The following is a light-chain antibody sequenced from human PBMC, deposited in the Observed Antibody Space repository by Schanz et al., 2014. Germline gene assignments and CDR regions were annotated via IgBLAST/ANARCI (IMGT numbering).Light chain of an antibody. CDR3: QHYHINGPST. Sequence: DIVMTQSPDSLAVSLGERATINCKSSQSVLYTSNNKNYLAWYQHKPGQPPKLLIYWASTRESGVPDRFSGSGSGTDFTLTISSLQAEDVAVYYCQHYHINGPSTFGQGTKLEIK. V-gene: IGKV4-1*01. CDR2: WAS. CDR1: QSVLYTSNNKNY. J-gene: IGKJ2*01.